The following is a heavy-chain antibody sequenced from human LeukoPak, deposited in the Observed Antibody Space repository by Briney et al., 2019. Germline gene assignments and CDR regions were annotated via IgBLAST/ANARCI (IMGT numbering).Heavy chain of an antibody. CDR3: VSGYTSGY. Sequence: GGSLGLSCAASGVTLSPYWMAWVRQAPGKGLEWVAGIDQDGSGRYYVDSVKGRFTVSRDNAKNSVYLQMNSLRAEDTAIYYCVSGYTSGYWGQGTQVTVSS. D-gene: IGHD6-19*01. J-gene: IGHJ1*01. V-gene: IGHV3-7*01. CDR1: GVTLSPYW. CDR2: IDQDGSGR.